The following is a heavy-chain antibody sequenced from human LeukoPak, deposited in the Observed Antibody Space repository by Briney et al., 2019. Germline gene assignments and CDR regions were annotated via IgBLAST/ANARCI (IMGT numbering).Heavy chain of an antibody. CDR2: IYYSGSS. CDR3: ARSILWGFVVVVAATPARNYYYMDV. Sequence: SETLSLTCTVSAGSFSSYYWSWIRQPPGKGLEWIGYIYYSGSSNYNPSLKSRVTISVDTSKNHFSLKLSSVTAADTAVYYCARSILWGFVVVVAATPARNYYYMDVWGKGTTVTVSS. D-gene: IGHD2-15*01. V-gene: IGHV4-59*01. CDR1: AGSFSSYY. J-gene: IGHJ6*03.